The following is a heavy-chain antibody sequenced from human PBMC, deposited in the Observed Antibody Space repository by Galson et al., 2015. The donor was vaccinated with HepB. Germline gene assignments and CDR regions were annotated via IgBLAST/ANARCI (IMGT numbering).Heavy chain of an antibody. Sequence: QSGAEVKKPGESLQISCQGSGYHFPSYWIGWVRQVPGKGLEWLGIIYPGDSDTRYSPSFQGRVIISADKSLTTAFLQWSGLEASDTAMYYCARHQYSGHPSRASDIWGQGTMVSVSS. V-gene: IGHV5-51*01. CDR3: ARHQYSGHPSRASDI. CDR1: GYHFPSYW. J-gene: IGHJ3*02. CDR2: IYPGDSDT. D-gene: IGHD1-26*01.